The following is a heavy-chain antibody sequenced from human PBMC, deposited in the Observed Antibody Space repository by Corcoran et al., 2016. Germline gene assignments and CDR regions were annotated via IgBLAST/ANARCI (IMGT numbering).Heavy chain of an antibody. V-gene: IGHV5-51*01. CDR3: ARLQRYCSGGSCASGYFDY. J-gene: IGHJ4*02. D-gene: IGHD2-15*01. CDR2: IYPVDSDT. Sequence: EVQLVQSGAEVKKPGESLKISCKGSGYSFTSYWIGWVRQMPGKGLEWMGIIYPVDSDTRYSPSFHGQVTISACKSISTAYLQGSSLKASDTAMDFCARLQRYCSGGSCASGYFDYWGQGTLVTVSS. CDR1: GYSFTSYW.